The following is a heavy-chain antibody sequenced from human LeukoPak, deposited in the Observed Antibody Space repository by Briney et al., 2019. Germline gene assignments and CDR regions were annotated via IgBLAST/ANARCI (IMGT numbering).Heavy chain of an antibody. CDR2: TSSDLNVK. CDR1: GFTFRNYV. D-gene: IGHD3-10*01. V-gene: IGHV3-30-3*01. Sequence: GGSLGLSCAASGFTFRNYVIHWVRQAPGKGLEWVAVTSSDLNVKLYADSVKGRFSISRDNSRSTLYLQMNSLRPEDTAIYYCAREGYYGSGSPPSLYFDYWGQGTLVTVSS. CDR3: AREGYYGSGSPPSLYFDY. J-gene: IGHJ4*02.